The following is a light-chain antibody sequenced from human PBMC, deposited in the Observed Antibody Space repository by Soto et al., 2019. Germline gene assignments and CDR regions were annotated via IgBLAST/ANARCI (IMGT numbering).Light chain of an antibody. CDR3: QQANSFPYT. V-gene: IGKV1-12*02. Sequence: IQLTQSPSSLSASVGDRVSITCRASQDIKTYLAWYQQKQGKAPKLLISGTFTLQSGVPSRFNGSGSGTDFTLTISRLQPEDFATYYCQQANSFPYTFGQGTKLEIK. J-gene: IGKJ2*01. CDR2: GTF. CDR1: QDIKTY.